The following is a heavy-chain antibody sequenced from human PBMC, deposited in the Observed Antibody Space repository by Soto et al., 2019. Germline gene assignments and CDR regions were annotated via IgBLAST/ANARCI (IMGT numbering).Heavy chain of an antibody. CDR1: GFTFSSYA. CDR2: ISGSGGST. J-gene: IGHJ4*02. Sequence: VGSLRLSCAASGFTFSSYAMSWVRQAPGKGLEWVSAISGSGGSTYYADSVKGRFTIPRDNSKNTLYLQMNSLRAEDTAVYYCAKDLASAPSGSYFFDYWGQGTLVTVSS. D-gene: IGHD1-26*01. CDR3: AKDLASAPSGSYFFDY. V-gene: IGHV3-23*01.